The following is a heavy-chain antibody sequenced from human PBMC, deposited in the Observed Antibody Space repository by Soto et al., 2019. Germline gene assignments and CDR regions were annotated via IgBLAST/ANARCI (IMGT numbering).Heavy chain of an antibody. D-gene: IGHD3-9*01. J-gene: IGHJ4*02. CDR3: ARDLSPRYFDWPAPTLFDY. CDR1: DGSISSSSYY. CDR2: IYYSGST. V-gene: IGHV4-39*02. Sequence: SETLSLTCTVADGSISSSSYYWGWIRQPPGKGLEWIGSIYYSGSTYYNPSLKSRVTISVDTSKNILYLQMNSLRAEDTAVYYCARDLSPRYFDWPAPTLFDYWGQGTLVTVSS.